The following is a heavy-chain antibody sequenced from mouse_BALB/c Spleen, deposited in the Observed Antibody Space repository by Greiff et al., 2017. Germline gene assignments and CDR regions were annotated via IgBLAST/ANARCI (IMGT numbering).Heavy chain of an antibody. CDR1: GFTFSSYA. V-gene: IGHV5-6-5*01. D-gene: IGHD1-1*02. Sequence: EVHLVESGGGLVKPGGSLKLSCAASGFTFSSYAMSWVRQTPEKRLEWVASISSGGSTYYPDSVKGRFTISRDNARNILYLQMSSLRSEDTAMYYCARGGVGPPFDYWGQGTTLTVSS. CDR3: ARGGVGPPFDY. J-gene: IGHJ2*01. CDR2: ISSGGST.